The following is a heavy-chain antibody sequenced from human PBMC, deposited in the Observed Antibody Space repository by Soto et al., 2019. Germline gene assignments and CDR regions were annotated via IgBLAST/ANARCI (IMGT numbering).Heavy chain of an antibody. D-gene: IGHD6-19*01. CDR1: GFTFSSYD. J-gene: IGHJ3*02. V-gene: IGHV3-13*01. Sequence: GGSLRLSCAASGFTFSSYDMHWVRQATGKGLEWVSAIGTAGDTYYPGSVKGRFTISRENAKNSLYLQMNSLRAGDTAVYYCARKGSGWYFRAFDIWGQGTMVTVSS. CDR3: ARKGSGWYFRAFDI. CDR2: IGTAGDT.